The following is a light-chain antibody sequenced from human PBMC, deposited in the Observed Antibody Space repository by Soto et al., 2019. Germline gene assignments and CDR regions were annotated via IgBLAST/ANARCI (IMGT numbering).Light chain of an antibody. CDR3: SAYAGSNNFV. CDR2: EVS. CDR1: SXDVGDNY. Sequence: QSVLTQPPSASGSPGQSVTISCTGTSXDVGDNYVSWYQQRLGKAPKLIIYEVSQRPSGVPDRFSGSKSGNTASLTVSGLQTEDEADYYCSAYAGSNNFVFGSGTKVIV. V-gene: IGLV2-8*01. J-gene: IGLJ1*01.